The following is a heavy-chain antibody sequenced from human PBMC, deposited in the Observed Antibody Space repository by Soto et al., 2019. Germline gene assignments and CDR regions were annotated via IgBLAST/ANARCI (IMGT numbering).Heavy chain of an antibody. J-gene: IGHJ4*02. CDR3: GRGSGPRGRPY. CDR1: GFIFNNYW. CDR2: INGDGSTT. D-gene: IGHD1-26*01. V-gene: IGHV3-74*01. Sequence: GWSLRLSCAASGFIFNNYWMHWVRQAPGKGLVWVARINGDGSTTTYVGSAKGRFTISRDSAKNTVYLQMNSLRVEDTAVYYCGRGSGPRGRPYWGQGILVTVSS.